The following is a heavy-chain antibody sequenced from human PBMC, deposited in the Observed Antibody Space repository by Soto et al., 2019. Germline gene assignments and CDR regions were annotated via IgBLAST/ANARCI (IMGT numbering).Heavy chain of an antibody. CDR3: ARSIRGPRRFNGMDV. J-gene: IGHJ6*02. Sequence: SETLSITYTVSGDSVTSDDYYWTWDRQPPGKVLEWIGYIYHNGRPYYKSSLQSRLTMSLDTSKNEFSLRLKSLTAADTGTYYCARSIRGPRRFNGMDVWGQGTTVTVSS. CDR1: GDSVTSDDYY. D-gene: IGHD1-20*01. V-gene: IGHV4-30-4*01. CDR2: IYHNGRP.